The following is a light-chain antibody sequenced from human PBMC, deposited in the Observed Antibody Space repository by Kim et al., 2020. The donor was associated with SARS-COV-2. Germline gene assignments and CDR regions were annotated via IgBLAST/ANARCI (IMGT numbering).Light chain of an antibody. Sequence: SLYQGDSDNLSCRASESVSSIHFAWYQQKPSQEPRLLINAVSKRATGIPDRFIGSGSGTDFTHTISRLEPEDFAVYYCQQYDGAYTFGQGTKLEI. V-gene: IGKV3-20*01. CDR2: AVS. CDR1: ESVSSIH. CDR3: QQYDGAYT. J-gene: IGKJ2*01.